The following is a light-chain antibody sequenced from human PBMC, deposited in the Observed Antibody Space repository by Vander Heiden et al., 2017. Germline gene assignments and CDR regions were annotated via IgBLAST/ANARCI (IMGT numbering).Light chain of an antibody. CDR1: SLRSYY. V-gene: IGLV3-19*01. J-gene: IGLJ2*01. CDR2: GKN. Sequence: SPELTQDPSVSVALGHTVRITCQGDSLRSYYASWYQQKPGQAPVLVIYGKNNRHSGIPDRFSGSSSGNTASLTITGAQAEDEADYYCNSRDSSGNHHVVFGGGTKLTVL. CDR3: NSRDSSGNHHVV.